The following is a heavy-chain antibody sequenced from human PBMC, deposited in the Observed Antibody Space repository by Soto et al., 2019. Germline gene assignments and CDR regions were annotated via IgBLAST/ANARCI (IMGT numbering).Heavy chain of an antibody. CDR3: ARGGGGIDV. D-gene: IGHD3-10*01. CDR1: GFTFSTYW. V-gene: IGHV3-74*01. J-gene: IGHJ6*02. Sequence: EVQLVESGGGLVQPGGYLRLSCAASGFTFSTYWIHLVRQAPGKGQVWVSHITGDGSSTSYADSVKGRFTISRDNAKNTLYLHMNSLRVEDTAVYYCARGGGGIDVWGQGTTVTVSS. CDR2: ITGDGSST.